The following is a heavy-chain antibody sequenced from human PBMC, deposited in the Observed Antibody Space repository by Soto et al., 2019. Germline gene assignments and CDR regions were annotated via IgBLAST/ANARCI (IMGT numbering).Heavy chain of an antibody. CDR3: ARGPLSGYCTRQFDY. J-gene: IGHJ4*02. CDR2: IWYDGSNK. CDR1: GFTFSSYG. Sequence: PGGSLRLSCAASGFTFSSYGMHWVRQAPGKGLEWVAVIWYDGSNKYYADSVKGRFTISRDNSKNTLYLQMNSLRAEDTAVYYCARGPLSGYCTRQFDYWGQGTLVTVSS. V-gene: IGHV3-33*01. D-gene: IGHD3-3*01.